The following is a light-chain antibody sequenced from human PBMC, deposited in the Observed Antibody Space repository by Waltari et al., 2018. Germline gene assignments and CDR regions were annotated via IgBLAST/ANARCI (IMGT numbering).Light chain of an antibody. CDR3: QQYKSYKT. CDR2: GAS. V-gene: IGKV1-5*03. CDR1: QSITTS. J-gene: IGKJ1*01. Sequence: DIQVTQSPSTLSASVGDTVIISCRASQSITTSLAWYQQKPGKAPDVLIYGASNLESGVPSRFSGSGSGTEFTLTISSLQPDDFATYYCQQYKSYKTFGQGTRVEIK.